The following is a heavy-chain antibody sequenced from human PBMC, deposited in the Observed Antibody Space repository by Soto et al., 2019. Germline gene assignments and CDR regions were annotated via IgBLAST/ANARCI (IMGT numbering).Heavy chain of an antibody. CDR2: ITSDGSET. CDR1: GFPFTISW. V-gene: IGHV3-74*01. Sequence: PGGSLRLSCATSGFPFTISWMHWVRQVPGKPLEWVSRITSDGSETIYADSVKGRFTISRDNAESTVYLQMNSLRAEDTGIYYCAKDWFHFIDLRAQRTPVTVS. D-gene: IGHD3-3*02. J-gene: IGHJ4*02. CDR3: AKDWFHFIDL.